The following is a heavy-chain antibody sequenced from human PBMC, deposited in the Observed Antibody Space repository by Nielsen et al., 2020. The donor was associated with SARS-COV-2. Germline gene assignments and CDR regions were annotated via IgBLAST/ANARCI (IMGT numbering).Heavy chain of an antibody. CDR2: IRSKAYGGTT. V-gene: IGHV3-49*04. CDR3: TRWVVGTTYTFDY. D-gene: IGHD1-26*01. J-gene: IGHJ4*02. CDR1: EFTFNNYA. Sequence: GGSLRLSCAASEFTFNNYAMSWVRQAPGKGLEWVGFIRSKAYGGTTEYAASVKGRFTISRDDSKSIAYLQMNSLKTEDTAVYYCTRWVVGTTYTFDYWGQGTLVTVPS.